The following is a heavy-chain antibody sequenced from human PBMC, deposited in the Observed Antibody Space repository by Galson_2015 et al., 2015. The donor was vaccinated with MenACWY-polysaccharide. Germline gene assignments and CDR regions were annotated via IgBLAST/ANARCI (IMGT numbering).Heavy chain of an antibody. J-gene: IGHJ4*02. CDR2: ISEDGSTT. V-gene: IGHV3-74*01. CDR1: GFTFENSG. CDR3: TVGDTWFEF. Sequence: SLRLSCATSGFTFENSGMHWVRQGPGKGLEWVSGISEDGSTTDYADSVKGRFTISRDNAKNTLFLHMNSLRAEDTALYYCTVGDTWFEFWGQGSLVTVSS. D-gene: IGHD3-16*01.